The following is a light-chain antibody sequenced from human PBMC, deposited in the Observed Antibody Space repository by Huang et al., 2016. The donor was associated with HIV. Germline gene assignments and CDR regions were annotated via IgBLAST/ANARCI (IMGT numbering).Light chain of an antibody. CDR3: QQYYSTPRT. V-gene: IGKV4-1*01. CDR1: QTVLYSSNHKNY. CDR2: CAS. Sequence: DIVMTQSPDSLAVSLGERATINCKSSQTVLYSSNHKNYLAWYPQKPGQPPKLPIYCASTRESGVPDRFSGSGSGTDFTLTIRSLQAEDVAVYYCQQYYSTPRTFGQGTKLEIK. J-gene: IGKJ2*01.